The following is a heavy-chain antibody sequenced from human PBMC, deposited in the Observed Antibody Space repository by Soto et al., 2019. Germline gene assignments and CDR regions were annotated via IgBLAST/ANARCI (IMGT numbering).Heavy chain of an antibody. D-gene: IGHD2-2*02. J-gene: IGHJ6*02. CDR3: ASNTVPAAIYYYYYGMDV. CDR2: IIPIFGTA. Sequence: SVKVSCKASGGTFGSYAISWVRQAPGQGLEWMGGIIPIFGTANYAQKFQGRVTITADKSTSTAYMELSSLRSEDTAVYYCASNTVPAAIYYYYYGMDVWGQGTTATVSS. V-gene: IGHV1-69*06. CDR1: GGTFGSYA.